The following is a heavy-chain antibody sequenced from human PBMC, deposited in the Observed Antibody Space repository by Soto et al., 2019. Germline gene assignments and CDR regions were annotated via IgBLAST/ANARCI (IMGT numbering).Heavy chain of an antibody. CDR1: GYSVTSYW. D-gene: IGHD2-2*01. J-gene: IGHJ6*02. Sequence: GESLKISCKGSGYSVTSYWTSWVRQMPGKGLEWMGRIDPSDSYTNYSPSFQGHVTISADKSISTAYLQWSSLKASDTAMYYCASSPRGYCSSTSCRESGNYYGMDVWGQGTTVTVSS. V-gene: IGHV5-10-1*01. CDR2: IDPSDSYT. CDR3: ASSPRGYCSSTSCRESGNYYGMDV.